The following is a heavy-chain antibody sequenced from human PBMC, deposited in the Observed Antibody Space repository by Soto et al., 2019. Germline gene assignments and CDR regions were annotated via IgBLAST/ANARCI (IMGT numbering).Heavy chain of an antibody. J-gene: IGHJ4*02. CDR3: AKTRRPIVVVVAATFDY. Sequence: GGSLRLSCAASGFTFSSYAMSWVRQAPGKGLEWVSAISGSGGSTYYADSVKGRFTISRDNSKNTLYLQMNSLRAEDTAVYYCAKTRRPIVVVVAATFDYWGQGTLVTVSS. D-gene: IGHD2-15*01. CDR2: ISGSGGST. V-gene: IGHV3-23*01. CDR1: GFTFSSYA.